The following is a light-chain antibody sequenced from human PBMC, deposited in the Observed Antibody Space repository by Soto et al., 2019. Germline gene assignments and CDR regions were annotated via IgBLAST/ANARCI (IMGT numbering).Light chain of an antibody. Sequence: EIVMTQSPATLSVSPGERATLSCRASQSVSSSLAWYQQKTGQAPRLLISGASNRATGIPARFSGSGSGTDFTLTISSLEPEDFAVYYCQQRSNWPPITFGQGTRLEIK. CDR1: QSVSSS. V-gene: IGKV3-11*01. CDR3: QQRSNWPPIT. J-gene: IGKJ5*01. CDR2: GAS.